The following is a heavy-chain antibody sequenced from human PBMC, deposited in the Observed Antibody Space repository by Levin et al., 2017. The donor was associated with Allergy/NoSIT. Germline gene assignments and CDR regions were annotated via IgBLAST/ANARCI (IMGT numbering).Heavy chain of an antibody. Sequence: PGGSLRLSCAASGFTFSSYAMHWVRQAPGKGLEWVAVISYDGSNKYYADSVKGRFTISRDNSKNTLYLQMNSLRAEDTDVDYCARVAERLRYFGPGLDYWGQGTLVTVAS. CDR3: ARVAERLRYFGPGLDY. D-gene: IGHD3-9*01. V-gene: IGHV3-30-3*01. CDR1: GFTFSSYA. CDR2: ISYDGSNK. J-gene: IGHJ4*02.